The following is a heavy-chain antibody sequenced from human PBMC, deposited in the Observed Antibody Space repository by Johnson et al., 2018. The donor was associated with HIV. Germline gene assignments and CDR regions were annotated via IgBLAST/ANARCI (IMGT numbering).Heavy chain of an antibody. D-gene: IGHD1-14*01. CDR1: RFTFDDYA. Sequence: VQLVESGGGLVQPGGSLRLSCETSRFTFDDYAMHWVRQAPGKGLEWVSLINWDGDSTYYADSVKGRFTISRDNAKNSLYLQMNSLRAEDTAVYYCATRDPTHRPGVFDIWGQGTMVTVSS. J-gene: IGHJ3*02. CDR2: INWDGDST. V-gene: IGHV3-43D*03. CDR3: ATRDPTHRPGVFDI.